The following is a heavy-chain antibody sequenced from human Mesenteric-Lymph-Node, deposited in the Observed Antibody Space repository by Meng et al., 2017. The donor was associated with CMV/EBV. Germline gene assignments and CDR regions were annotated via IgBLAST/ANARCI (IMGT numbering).Heavy chain of an antibody. CDR3: ARDGAYCSSTTCLRSAFDI. CDR2: IYYSGST. J-gene: IGHJ3*02. Sequence: SETLSLTCNVSGGSVSSGSYQWSWIRQPPGKGLEWIGYIYYSGSTTYNPSLKSRVTISVDTSKNQFSLKLSSVTAADTAVYYCARDGAYCSSTTCLRSAFDIWGQGTMVTVSS. CDR1: GGSVSSGSYQ. V-gene: IGHV4-61*01. D-gene: IGHD2-2*01.